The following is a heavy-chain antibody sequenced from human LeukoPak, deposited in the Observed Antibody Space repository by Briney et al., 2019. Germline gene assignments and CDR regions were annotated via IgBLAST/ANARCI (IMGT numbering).Heavy chain of an antibody. CDR2: IIPIFGTA. Sequence: GASVKVSCKASGGTFSSYAISWVRQAPGQGLEWMGGIIPIFGTANYAQKFQGRVTITTDESTSTAYMELSSLRSEDTAVYYCAGSREDFWSGYYSNYWGQGTLVTVSS. CDR1: GGTFSSYA. D-gene: IGHD3-3*01. V-gene: IGHV1-69*05. CDR3: AGSREDFWSGYYSNY. J-gene: IGHJ4*02.